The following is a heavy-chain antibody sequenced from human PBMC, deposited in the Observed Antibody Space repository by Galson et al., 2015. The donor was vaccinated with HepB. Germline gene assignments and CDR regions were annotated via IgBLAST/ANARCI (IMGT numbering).Heavy chain of an antibody. D-gene: IGHD3-3*01. CDR3: ARQPDYDFWSGWTAAFDI. CDR2: IYPGDSDT. CDR1: GYSFTSYW. J-gene: IGHJ3*02. Sequence: QSGAEVKKPGESLKISCKGSGYSFTSYWIGWVRQMPGKGLEWMGIIYPGDSDTRYSPSFQGQVTISADKSISTAYLQWSSLKASDTAMYYCARQPDYDFWSGWTAAFDIWGQGTMVAVSS. V-gene: IGHV5-51*03.